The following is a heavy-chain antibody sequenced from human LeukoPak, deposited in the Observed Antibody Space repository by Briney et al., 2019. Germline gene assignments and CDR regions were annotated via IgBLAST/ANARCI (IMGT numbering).Heavy chain of an antibody. J-gene: IGHJ4*02. CDR1: GYTFTSYY. Sequence: ASVKVSCKASGYTFTSYYMHWVRQAPGQGLEWMGIINPSGGSTSYAQKFQGRVTMTTDTSTSTVYMELSSLRSEDTAVYYCARKEGDILIVSREWYFDYGAQGPRSTVPS. CDR3: ARKEGDILIVSREWYFDY. V-gene: IGHV1-46*01. CDR2: INPSGGST. D-gene: IGHD3-9*01.